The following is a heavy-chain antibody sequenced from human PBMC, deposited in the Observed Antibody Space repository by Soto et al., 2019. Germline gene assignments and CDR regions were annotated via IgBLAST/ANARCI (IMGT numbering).Heavy chain of an antibody. D-gene: IGHD3-16*01. CDR2: IRQDGNEI. CDR3: ARVGGDWYSDL. Sequence: EVQLVESGGDLVQPGGSLRLSCAAFGFTFSTYYMTWFRQAPGKGLEWVANIRQDGNEIYSVDSVKGRFTLSRDNAKHSLYLQMNSLRAEDPAVYYWARVGGDWYSDLWGRGTLVTVSS. J-gene: IGHJ2*01. V-gene: IGHV3-7*01. CDR1: GFTFSTYY.